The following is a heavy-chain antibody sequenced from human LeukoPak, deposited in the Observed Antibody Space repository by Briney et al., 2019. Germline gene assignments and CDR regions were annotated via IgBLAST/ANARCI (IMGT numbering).Heavy chain of an antibody. CDR1: GFTFDDYG. CDR2: INWNGVSV. CDR3: ARGGTGDYYYYMDV. Sequence: GGSLRLSCAASGFTFDDYGVSWVRQAPGRGLEWVSGINWNGVSVGYADSVKGRFTIARDNAKNSLYLQMNSLRVEDTALYYCARGGTGDYYYYMDVWGKGTTVTVSS. J-gene: IGHJ6*03. V-gene: IGHV3-20*04. D-gene: IGHD1-26*01.